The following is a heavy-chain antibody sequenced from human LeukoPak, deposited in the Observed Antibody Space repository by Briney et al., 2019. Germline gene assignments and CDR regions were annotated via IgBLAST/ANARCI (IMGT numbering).Heavy chain of an antibody. CDR2: IIPIFGTA. V-gene: IGHV1-69*13. J-gene: IGHJ5*02. D-gene: IGHD3-22*01. Sequence: SVKDSCKASGDTFSSYAISWVRQAPGQGLEWMGGIIPIFGTAKYAQKFQGRVTITADESTSTAYMELSSLRSEDTAVYYCARDAPYYHDSSGYYPAMYWFDPWGQGTLVTVPS. CDR1: GDTFSSYA. CDR3: ARDAPYYHDSSGYYPAMYWFDP.